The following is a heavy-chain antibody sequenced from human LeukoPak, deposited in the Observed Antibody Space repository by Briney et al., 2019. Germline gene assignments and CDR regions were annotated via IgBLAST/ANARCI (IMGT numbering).Heavy chain of an antibody. J-gene: IGHJ4*02. Sequence: ASVKVSCKASGYTFTSYAMHWVRQAPGQRLEWMGWINAGNGNTKYSQKFQGRVTITRDTSASTAYMELSSLRSEDTAVYYCAKEISGYGAYYYDSSAEGVPGYWGQGTLVTVSS. V-gene: IGHV1-3*01. D-gene: IGHD3-22*01. CDR1: GYTFTSYA. CDR3: AKEISGYGAYYYDSSAEGVPGY. CDR2: INAGNGNT.